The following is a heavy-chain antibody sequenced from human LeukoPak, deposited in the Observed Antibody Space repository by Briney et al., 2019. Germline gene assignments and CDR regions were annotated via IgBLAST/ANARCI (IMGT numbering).Heavy chain of an antibody. D-gene: IGHD1-26*01. J-gene: IGHJ1*01. CDR1: GGSFSGYY. CDR3: ARGHDYYSEYFQH. CDR2: IDHGGVT. Sequence: PSETLSLTCAVYGGSFSGYYWSWIRQTPGKGLEWIGRIDHGGVTNYNPSLQSRVTISLDTSQKQFSLKLNSVTAADTAVYYCARGHDYYSEYFQHWGQGTLVSVSS. V-gene: IGHV4-34*01.